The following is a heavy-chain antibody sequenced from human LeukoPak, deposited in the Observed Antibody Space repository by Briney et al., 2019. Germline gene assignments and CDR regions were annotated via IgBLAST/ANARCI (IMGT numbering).Heavy chain of an antibody. J-gene: IGHJ4*02. V-gene: IGHV3-74*01. CDR3: ARDYYDSSGYFDGLNY. D-gene: IGHD3-22*01. CDR2: INSDGSST. Sequence: GGSLRLSCAASGFTISSYWMHWVRQAPGKGLVWVSRINSDGSSTSYADSVKGRFTISRDNAKNTLYLQMNSLRAEDTAVYYCARDYYDSSGYFDGLNYWGQGTLVTVSS. CDR1: GFTISSYW.